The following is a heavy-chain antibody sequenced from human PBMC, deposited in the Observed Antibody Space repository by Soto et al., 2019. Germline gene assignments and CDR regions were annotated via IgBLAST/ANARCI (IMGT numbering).Heavy chain of an antibody. D-gene: IGHD4-17*01. CDR1: GFTFSGSA. J-gene: IGHJ4*02. CDR3: TRLGYGGNSMDDY. CDR2: IRSKANSYAT. V-gene: IGHV3-73*01. Sequence: GGSLRLSCAASGFTFSGSAMHWVRQASGKGLGWVGRIRSKANSYATAYAASVKGRFTISRDDSKNTAYLQMNSLKTEDTAVYYCTRLGYGGNSMDDYWGQGTLVTVSS.